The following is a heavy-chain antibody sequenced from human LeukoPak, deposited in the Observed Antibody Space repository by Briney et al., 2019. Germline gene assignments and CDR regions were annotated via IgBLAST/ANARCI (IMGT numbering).Heavy chain of an antibody. J-gene: IGHJ6*02. CDR1: GGSINNYY. D-gene: IGHD3-10*01. CDR2: IYYSGST. CDR3: ARDKSLWFGESYYYYGMDV. Sequence: SETLSLTCTVSGGSINNYYWSWIRQPPGKGLEWIGYIYYSGSTNYNPSLKSRVTISVDTSKNQFSLKLSSVTAADTAVYYCARDKSLWFGESYYYYGMDVWGQGTTVTASS. V-gene: IGHV4-59*12.